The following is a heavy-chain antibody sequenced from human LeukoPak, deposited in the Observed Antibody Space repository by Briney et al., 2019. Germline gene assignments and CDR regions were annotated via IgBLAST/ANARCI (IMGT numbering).Heavy chain of an antibody. D-gene: IGHD4-17*01. Sequence: PGGSLRLSCAASGFTFNSYGMTWVRQAPGKGLEWVSAVSGSGGSTYYADSVKGRFTISRDNSKNTLYLQMNSLRAEDTAVYYCARGTYGVDYFDYWGQGTLVTVSS. CDR3: ARGTYGVDYFDY. CDR2: VSGSGGST. J-gene: IGHJ4*02. CDR1: GFTFNSYG. V-gene: IGHV3-23*01.